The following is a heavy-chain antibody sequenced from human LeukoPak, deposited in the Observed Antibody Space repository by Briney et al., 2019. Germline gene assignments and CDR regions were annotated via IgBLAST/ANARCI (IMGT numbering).Heavy chain of an antibody. CDR1: GYTFTAQY. V-gene: IGHV1-2*02. Sequence: ASVKVSCKAYGYTFTAQYMHWVRQAPGQGLEWMGWINPNNGDTKYAQSFLGRVTMTRDTSTTPAYMELSSLRSDDTAVYFCASYPRSIPTPPFDYWGQGTLVTVSS. CDR3: ASYPRSIPTPPFDY. CDR2: INPNNGDT. D-gene: IGHD2-21*01. J-gene: IGHJ4*02.